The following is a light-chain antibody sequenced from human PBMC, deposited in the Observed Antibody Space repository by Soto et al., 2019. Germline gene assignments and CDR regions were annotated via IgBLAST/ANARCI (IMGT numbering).Light chain of an antibody. V-gene: IGKV1-5*03. CDR1: QSIGAW. Sequence: DIQMTQFPSTLSASVGDRVTITCRASQSIGAWVTWYQQKPGKAPKLLIYKASTLEGGVPSRFSGSGSGTEFTLTISSLQPDDFATYYCQQYNTNVFTFGPGTKVDIK. CDR3: QQYNTNVFT. J-gene: IGKJ3*01. CDR2: KAS.